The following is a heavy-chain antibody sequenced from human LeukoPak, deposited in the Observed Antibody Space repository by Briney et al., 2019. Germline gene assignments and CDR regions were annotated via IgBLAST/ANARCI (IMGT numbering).Heavy chain of an antibody. Sequence: ASVKVSCKASGYTFTSYDINRVRQATGQGLEWMGWMNPNSGNTGYAQKFQGRVTMTRNTSISTAYMELSSLRSEDTAVYYCASAATYSSGWYFYYYYGMDVWGQGTTVTVSS. CDR3: ASAATYSSGWYFYYYYGMDV. J-gene: IGHJ6*02. V-gene: IGHV1-8*01. CDR1: GYTFTSYD. CDR2: MNPNSGNT. D-gene: IGHD6-19*01.